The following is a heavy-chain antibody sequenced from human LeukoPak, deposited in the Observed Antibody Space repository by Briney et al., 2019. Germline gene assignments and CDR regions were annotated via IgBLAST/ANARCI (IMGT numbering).Heavy chain of an antibody. D-gene: IGHD5-12*01. V-gene: IGHV3-30-3*01. J-gene: IGHJ4*02. CDR3: ARARRYSGSQYYFDY. Sequence: PGGSLRLSCAASGFTFSNYAIHWVRQAPGKGLEWVAVISYDGTNKHYADSVKGRFTISRDDSKDTLFLQMNSLRPDDTAVFYCARARRYSGSQYYFDYWGQGTLVTVSS. CDR2: ISYDGTNK. CDR1: GFTFSNYA.